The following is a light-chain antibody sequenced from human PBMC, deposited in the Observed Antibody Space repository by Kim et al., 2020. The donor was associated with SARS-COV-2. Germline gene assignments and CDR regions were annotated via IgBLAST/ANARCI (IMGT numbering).Light chain of an antibody. CDR1: SSNIGSNF. CDR2: RNN. V-gene: IGLV1-47*01. CDR3: AAWDDSLSGPVV. J-gene: IGLJ2*01. Sequence: VTISCSGSSSNIGSNFVYWYQQLPGTAPKLLIYRNNQRPSGVPDRISGSKSGTSASLAISGLRSEDEADYYCAAWDDSLSGPVVFGGGTQLTVL.